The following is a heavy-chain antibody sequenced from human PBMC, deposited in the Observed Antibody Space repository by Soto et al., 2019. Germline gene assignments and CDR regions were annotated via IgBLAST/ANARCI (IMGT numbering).Heavy chain of an antibody. CDR2: ISAYNGNT. J-gene: IGHJ5*02. D-gene: IGHD6-13*01. Sequence: ASVKVSCKASGYTFTSYGISWVRQAPGQGLEWMGWISAYNGNTNYAQKLQGRVTMTTDTSTSTAYMELRSLRSDDTAVYYCARKLRIAAAGTRWFDPWGQGTLVTVSS. CDR3: ARKLRIAAAGTRWFDP. CDR1: GYTFTSYG. V-gene: IGHV1-18*01.